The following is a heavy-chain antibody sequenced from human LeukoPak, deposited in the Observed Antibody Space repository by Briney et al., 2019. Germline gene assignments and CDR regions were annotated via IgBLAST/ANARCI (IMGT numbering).Heavy chain of an antibody. CDR2: IYQSGSGSS. J-gene: IGHJ4*02. CDR1: GGSIISSNYY. Sequence: SETLSLTXSVSGGSIISSNYYWGCIRQPPGKGLEWIGSIYQSGSGSSYYNPSLKSRVTIFGDTSKNQFFLRLSSVTAADTAVYYCASTLRFLPYRRFDYWGQGTLVTVPS. CDR3: ASTLRFLPYRRFDY. V-gene: IGHV4-39*01. D-gene: IGHD3-3*01.